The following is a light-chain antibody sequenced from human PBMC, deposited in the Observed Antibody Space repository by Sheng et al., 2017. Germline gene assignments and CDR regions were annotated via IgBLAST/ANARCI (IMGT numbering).Light chain of an antibody. CDR2: DVS. CDR3: QSYDSSLSVV. J-gene: IGLJ1*01. V-gene: IGLV2-14*03. Sequence: QSALTQPASVSGSPGQSITISCTGTSSDVGYYNYVSWYQQLPGKAPKLMIYDVSNRPSGVPDRFSGSKSGTSASLAITGLQAEDEADYYCQSYDSSLSVVFGTGTKVTVL. CDR1: SSDVGYYNY.